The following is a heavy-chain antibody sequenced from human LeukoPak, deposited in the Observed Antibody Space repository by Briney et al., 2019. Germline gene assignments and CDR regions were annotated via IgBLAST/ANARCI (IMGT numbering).Heavy chain of an antibody. V-gene: IGHV2-5*01. Sequence: ACGPTLSTPTQTLTPSCTSSGFGPGTSRVGVCWIRQPPGKALERLALSCWNDDTRYSPSLNSRLTITKDTSKNQVVLTMTNVDPVDTATYYCARNTKSEPLYGPWGQGTLVTVSS. CDR1: GFGPGTSRVG. D-gene: IGHD3-10*01. CDR3: ARNTKSEPLYGP. CDR2: SCWNDDT. J-gene: IGHJ5*02.